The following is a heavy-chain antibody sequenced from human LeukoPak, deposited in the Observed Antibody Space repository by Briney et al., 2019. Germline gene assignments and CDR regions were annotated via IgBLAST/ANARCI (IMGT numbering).Heavy chain of an antibody. CDR1: GGSFSGYY. CDR3: ARGDTGVAAAGSELYYFDY. V-gene: IGHV4-34*01. CDR2: INHSGST. J-gene: IGHJ4*02. D-gene: IGHD6-13*01. Sequence: SETLSLTCAVYGGSFSGYYWSWIRQPPGKGLEWIGEINHSGSTNYNPSLKSRVTISVDTSKNQFSLKLSSVTAADTAVYYCARGDTGVAAAGSELYYFDYWGQGTLVTVSS.